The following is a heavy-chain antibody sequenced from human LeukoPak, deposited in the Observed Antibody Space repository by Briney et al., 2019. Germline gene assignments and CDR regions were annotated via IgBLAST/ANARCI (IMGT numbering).Heavy chain of an antibody. J-gene: IGHJ3*02. D-gene: IGHD2-2*01. CDR3: ARDGRDCTSTSCRPLAFDI. CDR1: GFTFSTYW. V-gene: IGHV3-7*01. CDR2: TKEDGSEK. Sequence: GGSLRLSCAASGFTFSTYWMSWVRQAPGKGLEWVANTKEDGSEKYYVDSVKGRFTISRDNAKNSLYLQMHSLRAEDTAVYYCARDGRDCTSTSCRPLAFDIWGQGTMVTVSS.